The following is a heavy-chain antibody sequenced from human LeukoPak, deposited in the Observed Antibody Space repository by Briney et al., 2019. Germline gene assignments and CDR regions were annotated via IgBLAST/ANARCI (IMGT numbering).Heavy chain of an antibody. V-gene: IGHV3-23*01. CDR3: AKDGSIWFGELPSATFDY. CDR1: GFTFSSYA. D-gene: IGHD3-10*01. Sequence: GGSLRLSCAASGFTFSSYAMSWVRQAPGKGLEWVSAISGSGGSTYYADSVKGRFTISRDNSKNTLYLQMNSLRAEDTAVYYCAKDGSIWFGELPSATFDYWGQGTLVTVSS. CDR2: ISGSGGST. J-gene: IGHJ4*02.